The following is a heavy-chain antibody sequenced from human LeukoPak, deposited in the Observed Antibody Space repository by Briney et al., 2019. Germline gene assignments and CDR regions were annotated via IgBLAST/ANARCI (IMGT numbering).Heavy chain of an antibody. V-gene: IGHV3-7*01. CDR3: ARDSPKDWGTFDY. Sequence: GGSLRLSCAASGFTSSSYWMTWVRQAPGKGLEWVANIKQDGSEKYYVDSVKGRFTISRDNAKNSLYLQMNSLRAEDTAVYYCARDSPKDWGTFDYWGQGTLVTVSS. CDR1: GFTSSSYW. D-gene: IGHD7-27*01. CDR2: IKQDGSEK. J-gene: IGHJ4*02.